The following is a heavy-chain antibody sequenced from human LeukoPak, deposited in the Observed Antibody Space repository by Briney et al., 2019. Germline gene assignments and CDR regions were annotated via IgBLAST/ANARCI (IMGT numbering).Heavy chain of an antibody. D-gene: IGHD6-13*01. CDR2: INPSGGST. V-gene: IGHV1-46*01. CDR1: GYTFTSYY. Sequence: GASVKVSCKASGYTFTSYYMHWVRQAPGQGLEWMGIINPSGGSTSYAQKFQGRVTMTRDTSTSTVYMELSSLRPEDTAVYYCAIAAAGPFDYWGQGTLVTVSS. J-gene: IGHJ4*02. CDR3: AIAAAGPFDY.